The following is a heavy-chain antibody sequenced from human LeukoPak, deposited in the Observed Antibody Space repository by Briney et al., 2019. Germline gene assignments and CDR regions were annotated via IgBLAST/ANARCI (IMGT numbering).Heavy chain of an antibody. J-gene: IGHJ5*02. CDR3: ARDLVDSSGSHLNWFDP. CDR2: IIPIFGTA. D-gene: IGHD3-22*01. V-gene: IGHV1-69*05. CDR1: GGTFSSYA. Sequence: SVKVSCKASGGTFSSYAISWVRQAPGQGLEWMGGIIPIFGTANYAQKFQGRGTINTDESTSTAYMELSSLRSEDTAVYYCARDLVDSSGSHLNWFDPWGQGTLVTVSS.